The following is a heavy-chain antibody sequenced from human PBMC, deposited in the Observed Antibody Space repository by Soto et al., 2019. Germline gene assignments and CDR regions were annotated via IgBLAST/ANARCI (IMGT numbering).Heavy chain of an antibody. CDR2: ISYDGSNK. J-gene: IGHJ6*03. Sequence: GGSLRLSCAASGFTFSSYGMHWVRQAPGKGLEWVAVISYDGSNKYYADSVKGRFTISRDNSKNTLYLQMNSLRAEDTAVYYCAKDHYYGSGSHNYYYYMDVWGHGTTVTVSS. V-gene: IGHV3-30*18. CDR1: GFTFSSYG. CDR3: AKDHYYGSGSHNYYYYMDV. D-gene: IGHD3-10*01.